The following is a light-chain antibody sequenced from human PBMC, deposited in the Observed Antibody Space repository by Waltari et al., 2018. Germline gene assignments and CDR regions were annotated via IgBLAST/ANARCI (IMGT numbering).Light chain of an antibody. CDR2: DDS. J-gene: IGLJ3*02. CDR1: HFRSQS. CDR3: QVWDSSSDHRV. V-gene: IGLV3-21*02. Sequence: SYVLTPPPSVSVAPGQPARITWWGNHFRSQSVQWNQQKPGQAPVLVVDDDSDRPSGIPERFSGSNSGNTATLTISRVEAGDEADYYCQVWDSSSDHRVFGGGTKLTVL.